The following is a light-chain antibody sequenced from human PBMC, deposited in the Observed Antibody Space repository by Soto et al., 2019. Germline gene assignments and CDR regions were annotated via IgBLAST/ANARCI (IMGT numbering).Light chain of an antibody. CDR3: QQRTDWHRT. CDR1: QSVSRN. V-gene: IGKV3-11*01. CDR2: RAS. Sequence: EVVLTQSPATRYLSPGERATLSCRASQSVSRNLAWYQQKPGQAPRLLIYRASTRATGIPARFSGSGSGTDFSLSISSLQPEDFAVYYCQQRTDWHRTFGQGTKVEVK. J-gene: IGKJ1*01.